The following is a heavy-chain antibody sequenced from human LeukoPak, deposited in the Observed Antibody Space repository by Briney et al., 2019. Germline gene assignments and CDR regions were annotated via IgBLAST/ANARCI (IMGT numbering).Heavy chain of an antibody. CDR3: ARGRSRRDNWFDP. CDR2: MNPNSGNT. CDR1: GYTFTSYD. Sequence: GASVKVSCKASGYTFTSYDINWVRQATGQGLEWMGWMNPNSGNTGYAQKFQGRATMTRNTSISTAYMELSSLRSEDTAVYYCARGRSRRDNWFDPWGQGTLVTVSS. D-gene: IGHD6-13*01. V-gene: IGHV1-8*01. J-gene: IGHJ5*02.